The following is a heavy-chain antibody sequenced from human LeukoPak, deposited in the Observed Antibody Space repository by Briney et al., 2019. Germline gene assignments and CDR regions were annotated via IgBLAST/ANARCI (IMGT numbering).Heavy chain of an antibody. CDR1: GDSINSLDL. CDR3: AGLVGRYSSGLYYYYFDY. J-gene: IGHJ4*02. Sequence: SETLSLTCTVSGDSINSLDLWSWVRQPPGKGLEWIGEMYLSGTTHSNPSVKSRVTISIDKSKNQFFLNLSSVTAADTAVYCCAGLVGRYSSGLYYYYFDYWGQGTLVTVSS. D-gene: IGHD3-22*01. CDR2: MYLSGTT. V-gene: IGHV4-4*01.